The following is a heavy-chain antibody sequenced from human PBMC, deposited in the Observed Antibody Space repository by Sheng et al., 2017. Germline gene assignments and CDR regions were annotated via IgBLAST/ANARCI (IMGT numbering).Heavy chain of an antibody. V-gene: IGHV4-59*01. CDR2: IENSGST. Sequence: QVQVQESGPGLVKPSETLSLTCTVSGVSITNYYWGWIRRPPGKGLEWIAYIENSGSTEYNPSLKSRITMSMDTSKNQFSLKLSSVTAADTAVYYCARGIPYFDYWAREPWSPSPQ. J-gene: IGHJ4*02. CDR3: ARGIPYFDY. CDR1: GVSITNYY. D-gene: IGHD2-21*01.